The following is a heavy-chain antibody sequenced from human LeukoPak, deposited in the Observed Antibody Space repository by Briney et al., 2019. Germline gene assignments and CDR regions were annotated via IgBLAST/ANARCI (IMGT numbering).Heavy chain of an antibody. V-gene: IGHV3-23*01. CDR2: ISGSGGST. J-gene: IGHJ4*02. Sequence: GASLRLSCAASGFTFSSYAMSWIRQAPGKGLEWVSAISGSGGSTYYADSVKGRFTISRDNSKNTLYLQMNSLRAEDTAVYYCAKGILGYCSSTSCYTLIDYWGQGTLVTVSS. D-gene: IGHD2-2*02. CDR3: AKGILGYCSSTSCYTLIDY. CDR1: GFTFSSYA.